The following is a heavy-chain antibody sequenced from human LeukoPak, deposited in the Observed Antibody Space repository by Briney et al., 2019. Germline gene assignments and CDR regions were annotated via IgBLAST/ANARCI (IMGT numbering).Heavy chain of an antibody. J-gene: IGHJ4*02. D-gene: IGHD3-22*01. CDR2: ISWNSGSI. V-gene: IGHV3-9*01. CDR1: GFTFDDYA. CDR3: AKDRRYDSSGYYDY. Sequence: GGSLSLSCAASGFTFDDYAMHWVRQAPGKGLEWVSGISWNSGSIGYADSVKGRFTISRDNAKNSLYLQMNSLRAEDTALYYCAKDRRYDSSGYYDYWGQGTLVTVSS.